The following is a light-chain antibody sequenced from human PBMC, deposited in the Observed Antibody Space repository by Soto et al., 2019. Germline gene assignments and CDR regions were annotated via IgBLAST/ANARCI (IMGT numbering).Light chain of an antibody. CDR3: SSFTDTCSYV. V-gene: IGLV2-14*01. CDR1: SGDVGAYNY. Sequence: QSALTQPASVSGSPGQSITISCTGTSGDVGAYNYVSWYQQHPGKAPRLMIYDVSNRPSGASNRFSGSKSGNTASLTISGLQAEDEADYYCSSFTDTCSYVFGTGTKVTVL. CDR2: DVS. J-gene: IGLJ1*01.